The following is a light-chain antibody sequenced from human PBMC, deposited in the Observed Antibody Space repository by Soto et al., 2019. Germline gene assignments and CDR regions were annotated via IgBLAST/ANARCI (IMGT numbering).Light chain of an antibody. J-gene: IGKJ1*01. Sequence: MMQSPATLSASVGDRVTITCRASQSISSWLAWYQQKPGKAPNLLIYXXXXXXXXXXSXFSGSGSGTEFTLXXSTLQXXDXXTYYCQQYNSYSWTFGQGTKVDIK. CDR3: QQYNSYSWT. CDR1: QSISSW. V-gene: IGKV1-5*01. CDR2: XXX.